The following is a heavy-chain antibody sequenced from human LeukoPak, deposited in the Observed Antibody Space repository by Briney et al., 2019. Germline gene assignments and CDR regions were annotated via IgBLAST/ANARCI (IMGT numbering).Heavy chain of an antibody. Sequence: GGSLRLSCAVSGFTFANYAMAWVRQAPGKGLESVSSISTDGTTYYAHSVKGRFTLSRDNSKNTLYLQMSSLRAEDTAVYYCAKLGHGGYYSYMDVWGKGTTVTVSS. CDR1: GFTFANYA. CDR3: AKLGHGGYYSYMDV. D-gene: IGHD3-16*01. V-gene: IGHV3-23*01. CDR2: ISTDGTT. J-gene: IGHJ6*03.